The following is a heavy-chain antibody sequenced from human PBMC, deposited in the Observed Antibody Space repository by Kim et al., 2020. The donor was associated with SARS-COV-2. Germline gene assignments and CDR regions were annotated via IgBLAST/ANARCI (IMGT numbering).Heavy chain of an antibody. CDR2: INHSGST. J-gene: IGHJ4*02. D-gene: IGHD1-26*01. Sequence: SETLSLTCAVYGGSFSGYYWSWIRQPPGKGLEWIGEINHSGSTNYNPSLKSRVTISVDTSKNQFSLKLSSVTAADTAVYYCARGGGLLRSFYDYWGQGTLVTVSS. V-gene: IGHV4-34*01. CDR3: ARGGGLLRSFYDY. CDR1: GGSFSGYY.